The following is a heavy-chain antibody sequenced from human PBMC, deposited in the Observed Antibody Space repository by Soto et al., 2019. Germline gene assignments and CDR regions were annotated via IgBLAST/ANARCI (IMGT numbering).Heavy chain of an antibody. Sequence: QVQLVESGGGVVQPGRSLRLSCAASGFPFTTYGMHWVREGPGKGLEWVAVISYDGSNKYYADSVKGRFTIARDNSKNTLYLKLISLRAEATALYYCGGGQDDVDYWGQGTLVTVSS. D-gene: IGHD1-1*01. CDR1: GFPFTTYG. CDR3: GGGQDDVDY. J-gene: IGHJ4*02. CDR2: ISYDGSNK. V-gene: IGHV3-30*03.